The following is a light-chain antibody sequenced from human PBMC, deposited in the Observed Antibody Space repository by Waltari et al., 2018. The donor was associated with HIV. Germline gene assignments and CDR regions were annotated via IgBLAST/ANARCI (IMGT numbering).Light chain of an antibody. Sequence: QTALTQPASVSGSPGQSIPISCTGTRSDVGASTLVSWYQQHPGKAPRLIIYDVSERPAGVSNRFTGSKSGNTASLTISGLQAEDEADYYCCSYVSEIVPCVFGGGTKLTVL. CDR1: RSDVGASTL. CDR3: CSYVSEIVPCV. V-gene: IGLV2-23*02. CDR2: DVS. J-gene: IGLJ3*02.